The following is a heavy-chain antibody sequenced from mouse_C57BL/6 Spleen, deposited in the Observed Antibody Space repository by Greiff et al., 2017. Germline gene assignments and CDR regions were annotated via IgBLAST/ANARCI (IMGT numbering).Heavy chain of an antibody. J-gene: IGHJ4*01. Sequence: QVQLQQPGAELVRPGASVTLSCKASGYTFTDYEMHWVKQTPVHGLEWIGAIDPATGGTAYNQKFKGKAILTADKSSSTAYMERRSLTSEDSAVYYCTRGGNYAMDYWGQGTSVTVSS. V-gene: IGHV1-15*01. CDR2: IDPATGGT. CDR1: GYTFTDYE. CDR3: TRGGNYAMDY. D-gene: IGHD1-1*02.